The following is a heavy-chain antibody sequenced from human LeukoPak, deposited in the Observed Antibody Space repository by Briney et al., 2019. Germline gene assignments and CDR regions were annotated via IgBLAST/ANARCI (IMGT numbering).Heavy chain of an antibody. Sequence: GGSLRLSCAASGFIFSNAWMNWVRQAPGKGLEWVANIKQDGSEKYYVDSVKGRFTISRDNAKNSLYLQMNSLRAEDTAVYYCARDFRGVVYYYYGMDVWGQGTTVTVSS. CDR2: IKQDGSEK. D-gene: IGHD3-10*01. V-gene: IGHV3-7*03. CDR3: ARDFRGVVYYYYGMDV. CDR1: GFIFSNAW. J-gene: IGHJ6*02.